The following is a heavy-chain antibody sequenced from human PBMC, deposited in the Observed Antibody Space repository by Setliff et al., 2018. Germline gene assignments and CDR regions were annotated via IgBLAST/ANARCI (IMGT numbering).Heavy chain of an antibody. CDR3: ARLPGYCNGGNCYGYYTFDI. CDR1: GGSIRSYY. CDR2: MYYSGTT. Sequence: SETLSLTCNVSGGSIRSYYRSWIRQPPGKGPEWIGYMYYSGTTNYNPSLKSRATISVDTSKNQFSLKLSSVTAADTAVYYCARLPGYCNGGNCYGYYTFDIWGQGTMVTV. J-gene: IGHJ3*02. D-gene: IGHD2-15*01. V-gene: IGHV4-59*08.